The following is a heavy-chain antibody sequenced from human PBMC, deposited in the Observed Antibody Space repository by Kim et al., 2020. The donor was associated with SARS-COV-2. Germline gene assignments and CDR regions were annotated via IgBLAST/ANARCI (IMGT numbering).Heavy chain of an antibody. Sequence: YEGSWRGRFTISRDSASNSLHLQMDSLRVEDTAVYFCAHSEYTSGQYFDYWGRGTLVTVSS. J-gene: IGHJ4*02. CDR3: AHSEYTSGQYFDY. D-gene: IGHD6-19*01. V-gene: IGHV3-21*01.